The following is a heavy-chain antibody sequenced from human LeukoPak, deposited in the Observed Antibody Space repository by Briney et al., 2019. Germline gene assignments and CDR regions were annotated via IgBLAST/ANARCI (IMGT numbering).Heavy chain of an antibody. J-gene: IGHJ4*02. CDR2: ISSSSSYI. V-gene: IGHV3-21*01. D-gene: IGHD6-13*01. CDR3: ARLPGIAAAYRNY. CDR1: GFTFSSYS. Sequence: GGSLRLSCAASGFTFSSYSMNWVPQAPGKGREGVSSISSSSSYIYYADSVRGRFTISRDNAKNSLYLQMNSLRAEDTAVCYGARLPGIAAAYRNYWVQGTLVTDSS.